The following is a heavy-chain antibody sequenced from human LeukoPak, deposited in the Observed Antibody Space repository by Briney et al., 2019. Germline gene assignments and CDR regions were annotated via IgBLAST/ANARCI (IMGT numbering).Heavy chain of an antibody. D-gene: IGHD6-13*01. V-gene: IGHV1-69*04. CDR2: IIPILGIA. CDR3: AREEAGYSSSWVY. Sequence: GASVKVSCKASGYTFTSYGISWVRPAPGQGLEWMGRIIPILGIANYAQKFQGRVTITADKSTSTAYMELSSLRSEDTAVYYCAREEAGYSSSWVYWGQGTLVTVSS. CDR1: GYTFTSYG. J-gene: IGHJ4*02.